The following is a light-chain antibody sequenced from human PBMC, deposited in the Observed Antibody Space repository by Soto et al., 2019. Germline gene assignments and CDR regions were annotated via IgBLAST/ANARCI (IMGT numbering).Light chain of an antibody. CDR2: AAS. CDR1: QSISSY. Sequence: DIQMTQSPSSLSASVGDRVTITCRASQSISSYLNWYQQKPGKAPKLLIYAASSLQSGVPSRFSGSGSGTDFTLTISSLQPEDFETYYCQQSYRTPITLGQGTRLEIK. J-gene: IGKJ5*01. CDR3: QQSYRTPIT. V-gene: IGKV1-39*01.